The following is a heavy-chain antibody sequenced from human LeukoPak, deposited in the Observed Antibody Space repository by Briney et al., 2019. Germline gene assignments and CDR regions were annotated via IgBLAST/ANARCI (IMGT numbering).Heavy chain of an antibody. D-gene: IGHD3-16*01. CDR2: FYGGGST. J-gene: IGHJ3*02. CDR3: ARFAGGGAFDI. V-gene: IGHV3-53*01. Sequence: GGSLRLSCAASGFTVGNNYMSWVRQAPGKGLEWVSVFYGGGSTDYADSVKGRFTISRDNSKNTLYLQMNSLRAEDTAVYYCARFAGGGAFDIWGQGTMVTVSS. CDR1: GFTVGNNY.